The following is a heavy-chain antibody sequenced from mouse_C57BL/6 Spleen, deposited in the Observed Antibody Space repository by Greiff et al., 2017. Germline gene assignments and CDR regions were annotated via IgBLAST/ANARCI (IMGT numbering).Heavy chain of an antibody. J-gene: IGHJ3*01. Sequence: VQLQQSGAELVRPGASVTLSCKASGYTFTDYEMHWVKQTPVHGLEWIGAIDPETGGTSYKQKFKGKAILTADKSSSTGYMERRSLTSEDSAVYYCTRSGTCYSNEAFADWGQGTMVTAAA. V-gene: IGHV1-15*01. D-gene: IGHD2-5*01. CDR3: TRSGTCYSNEAFAD. CDR1: GYTFTDYE. CDR2: IDPETGGT.